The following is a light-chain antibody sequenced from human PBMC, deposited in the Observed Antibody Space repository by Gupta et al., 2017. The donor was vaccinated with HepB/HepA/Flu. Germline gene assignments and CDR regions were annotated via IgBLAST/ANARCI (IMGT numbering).Light chain of an antibody. CDR1: YIERKS. V-gene: IGLV3-21*03. CDR2: DDS. J-gene: IGLJ3*02. CDR3: QMWDNKNDVV. Sequence: YEMTQPPSVSVAPGKTATLTCWGDYIERKSVHWYQQRPGQAPVLIIYDDSARPSGIPERFSGSNSGNTATLTITQVEVGDEADYYCQMWDNKNDVVFGGGTRLTVL.